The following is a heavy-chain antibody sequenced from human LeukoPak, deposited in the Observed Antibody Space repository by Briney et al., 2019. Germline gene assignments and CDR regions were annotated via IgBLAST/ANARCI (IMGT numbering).Heavy chain of an antibody. V-gene: IGHV1-69*13. CDR1: GGTFSSYA. CDR3: ARGVTYYYGSGSQNWFDP. CDR2: IIPIFGTA. D-gene: IGHD3-10*01. J-gene: IGHJ5*02. Sequence: SVKVSCKASGGTFSSYAISWVRQAPGQGLEWMGGIIPIFGTANYAQKFQGRATITADESTSTAYMELSSLRSEDTTVYYCARGVTYYYGSGSQNWFDPWGQGTLVTVSS.